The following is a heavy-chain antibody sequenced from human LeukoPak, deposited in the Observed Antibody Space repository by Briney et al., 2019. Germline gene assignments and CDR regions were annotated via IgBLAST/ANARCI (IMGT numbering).Heavy chain of an antibody. CDR1: GFTFSSYG. D-gene: IGHD5-12*01. V-gene: IGHV3-30*18. J-gene: IGHJ5*02. CDR3: AKGYLVATTLNWFDP. Sequence: GRSLRLSCAASGFTFSSYGMHWVRQAPGKGLEWVAVISYDGSNKYYADSVKGRFTISRDNSKNTLYLQMNSLRAEDTAVYYCAKGYLVATTLNWFDPWDQGTLVTVSS. CDR2: ISYDGSNK.